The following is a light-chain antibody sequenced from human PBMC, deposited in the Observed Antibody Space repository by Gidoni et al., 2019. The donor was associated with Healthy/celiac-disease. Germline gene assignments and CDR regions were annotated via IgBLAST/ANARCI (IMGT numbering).Light chain of an antibody. CDR3: QQYDNLPFT. V-gene: IGKV1-33*01. Sequence: DIQMTQSPSSRSASVGDRVTITCQASQDISNYLNWYQQKPGKAPKLLIYDASNLETGVPSRFSGSGSGTDFTFTISSLQPEDIATYYCQQYDNLPFTFGPGTKVEIK. CDR2: DAS. J-gene: IGKJ3*01. CDR1: QDISNY.